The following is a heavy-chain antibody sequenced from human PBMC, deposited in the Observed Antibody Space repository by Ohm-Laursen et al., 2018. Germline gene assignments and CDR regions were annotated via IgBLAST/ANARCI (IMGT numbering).Heavy chain of an antibody. Sequence: STQTLTLTCSVSGLPLNNTRVGVSWIRQPPVKALEWLVHLFSPDEKSHRTSLGSRLTVSKDTSKSQVVLTMTNMDPVDTATYYCARIRWQWLPYFDYWGQGTLVTVSS. V-gene: IGHV2-26*01. CDR3: ARIRWQWLPYFDY. CDR1: GLPLNNTRVG. CDR2: LFSPDEK. D-gene: IGHD6-19*01. J-gene: IGHJ4*02.